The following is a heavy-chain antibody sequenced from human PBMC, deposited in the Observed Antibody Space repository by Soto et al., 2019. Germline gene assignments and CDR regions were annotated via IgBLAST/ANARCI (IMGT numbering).Heavy chain of an antibody. CDR1: GGSISSGGYY. CDR2: IYYSGST. V-gene: IGHV4-31*03. D-gene: IGHD2-2*01. J-gene: IGHJ4*02. Sequence: QVQLQESGPGLVKPSQTLSLTCTVSGGSISSGGYYWSWIRQHPGKGLEWIVYIYYSGSTYYNPSLKSRVTISVDTSKHTFSLKLRSVTAAYTAVYYCASHRYCSSSSGYARFVYWGQGTLVTVSS. CDR3: ASHRYCSSSSGYARFVY.